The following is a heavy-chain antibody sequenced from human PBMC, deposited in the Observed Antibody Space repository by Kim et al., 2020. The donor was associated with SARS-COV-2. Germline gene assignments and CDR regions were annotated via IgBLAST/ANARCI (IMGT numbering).Heavy chain of an antibody. CDR3: AKERAAAGTGESFYYYGMDV. CDR1: RFTFRNYA. V-gene: IGHV3-23*01. Sequence: GGSLRLSCAASRFTFRNYAMSWVRQAPGKGLEWVSVISGSGGSTYYADSVKGRFTISRDISKNTLYLQMNSLRDEDTAIYYCAKERAAAGTGESFYYYGMDVWGQGTTVTVSS. CDR2: ISGSGGST. J-gene: IGHJ6*02. D-gene: IGHD6-13*01.